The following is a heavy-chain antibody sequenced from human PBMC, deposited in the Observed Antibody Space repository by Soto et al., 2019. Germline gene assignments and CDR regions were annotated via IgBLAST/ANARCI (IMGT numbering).Heavy chain of an antibody. V-gene: IGHV4-59*12. D-gene: IGHD3-22*01. CDR3: VRVFYDTRGYPTPFDS. J-gene: IGHJ4*02. CDR1: GGSLSTYY. Sequence: SETLSLTCTVSGGSLSTYYWGWIRQPPGKRLEWIGYIYYSGSTNYNPSLKSRVTISVDTSKNQFSLQLSSVTAADTAVYYCVRVFYDTRGYPTPFDSCGQGPLVTVSS. CDR2: IYYSGST.